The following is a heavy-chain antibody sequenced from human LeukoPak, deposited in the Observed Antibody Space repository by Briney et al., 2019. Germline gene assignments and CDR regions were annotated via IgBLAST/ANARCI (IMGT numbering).Heavy chain of an antibody. Sequence: GGSLRLSCAASGFTFSSYAMHWVRQAPGKGLEWVAVISYDGSNKYYADSVKGRFTISRDNSKNTLYLQMNSLRAEDTAVYYCAKDTVAGDYGAPGYWGQGTLVTVSS. CDR2: ISYDGSNK. J-gene: IGHJ4*02. CDR1: GFTFSSYA. CDR3: AKDTVAGDYGAPGY. V-gene: IGHV3-30*04. D-gene: IGHD4-17*01.